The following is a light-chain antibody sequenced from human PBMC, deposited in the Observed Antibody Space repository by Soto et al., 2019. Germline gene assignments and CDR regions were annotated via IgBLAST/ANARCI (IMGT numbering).Light chain of an antibody. CDR3: SSYTSSSTYV. V-gene: IGLV2-14*02. J-gene: IGLJ1*01. CDR1: SGFVGSFSL. CDR2: EVS. Sequence: QSVLAQPASVSGSPGQSITISCTGTSGFVGSFSLVSWYQQHPGKAPKLMIYEVSNRPSGVSNRFSGSKSGNTASLTISGLQAEDEADYYCSSYTSSSTYVFGTGTKVTVL.